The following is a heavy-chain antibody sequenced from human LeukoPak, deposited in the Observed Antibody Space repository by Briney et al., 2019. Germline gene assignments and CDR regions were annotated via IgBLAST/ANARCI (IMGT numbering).Heavy chain of an antibody. CDR1: GFIFSSYA. CDR3: ASTDGGWSVFDY. J-gene: IGHJ4*02. D-gene: IGHD6-19*01. CDR2: IYSGGST. Sequence: PGGSLRLSCAASGFIFSSYAMSWVRQAPGKGLEWVSVIYSGGSTYYADSVKGRFTISRDNSKNTLYLQMNSLRAEDTAVYYCASTDGGWSVFDYWGQGTLVTVSS. V-gene: IGHV3-66*01.